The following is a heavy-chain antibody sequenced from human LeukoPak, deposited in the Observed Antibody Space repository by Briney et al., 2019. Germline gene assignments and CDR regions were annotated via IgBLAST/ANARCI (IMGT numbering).Heavy chain of an antibody. V-gene: IGHV1-18*01. J-gene: IGHJ5*02. D-gene: IGHD2-2*02. Sequence: ASVKVSCKASGYTFTSYGVSWVRQAPGRGLEWMGWISAYNGYTNYAQKLQGRVTMTTDTSTSTAYMELRSLRSDDTAVYYCARDGAVVDIVVVPAAINWFDPWGQGTLVTVSS. CDR3: ARDGAVVDIVVVPAAINWFDP. CDR1: GYTFTSYG. CDR2: ISAYNGYT.